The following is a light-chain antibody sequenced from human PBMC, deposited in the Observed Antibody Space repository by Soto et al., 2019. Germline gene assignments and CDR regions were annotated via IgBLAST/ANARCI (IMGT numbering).Light chain of an antibody. CDR1: HSIGSSY. CDR2: GAS. CDR3: QQYGSPPFT. V-gene: IGKV3-20*01. Sequence: EIVLTQSPDTLSLSPGERATLSCRASHSIGSSYLAWYHQKPGQTPRLLMYGASSRATGIPDRFSGSGSGTDFTLTISRLEPEDFAVYYCQQYGSPPFTFGQGTKLEIK. J-gene: IGKJ2*01.